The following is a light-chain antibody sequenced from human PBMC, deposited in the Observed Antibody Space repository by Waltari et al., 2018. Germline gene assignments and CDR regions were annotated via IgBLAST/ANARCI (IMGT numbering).Light chain of an antibody. Sequence: PPSISYRSWQWLLQSSGNTLLDWYLQKPGRSSQVLVYLGCNRAGGVPERFSGSGAGTDVTLKISRGEAEDVGVYFCMPARQTPWTVGQGP. CDR2: LGC. CDR3: MPARQTPWT. CDR1: QWLLQSSGNTL. J-gene: IGKJ1*01. V-gene: IGKV2-28*01.